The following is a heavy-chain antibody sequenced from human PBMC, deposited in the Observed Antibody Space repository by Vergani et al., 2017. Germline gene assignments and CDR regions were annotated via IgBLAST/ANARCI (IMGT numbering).Heavy chain of an antibody. CDR2: INPSGGST. D-gene: IGHD1-26*01. CDR1: GYTFTSYY. V-gene: IGHV1-46*03. CDR3: ARAGGSYYYYHYMDV. J-gene: IGHJ6*03. Sequence: QVQLVQSGAEVKKPGASVKVSCKASGYTFTSYYMHWVRQAPGQGLEWMGIINPSGGSTSYAQKFQGRVTMTRDTSTSTVYMELSSLRSEDTAVYYCARAGGSYYYYHYMDVWGKGTTVTVSS.